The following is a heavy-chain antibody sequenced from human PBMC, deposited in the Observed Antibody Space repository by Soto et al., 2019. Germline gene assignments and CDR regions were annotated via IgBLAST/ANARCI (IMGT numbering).Heavy chain of an antibody. V-gene: IGHV4-39*01. J-gene: IGHJ4*02. CDR2: IYYSGNT. D-gene: IGHD6-19*01. Sequence: QLQLQESGPGLVKPSETLSLTCTVSGGSIGSSSYYWGWIRQPPGKGLEWIGSIYYSGNTYYNPSLKSRVTISLDTSKNQFTLKLTSVTAADTAVYYCARGRRAVASTTFDYWGQGTLVTVSS. CDR3: ARGRRAVASTTFDY. CDR1: GGSIGSSSYY.